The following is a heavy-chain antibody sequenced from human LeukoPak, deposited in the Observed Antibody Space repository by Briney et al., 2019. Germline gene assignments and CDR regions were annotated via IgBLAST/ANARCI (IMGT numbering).Heavy chain of an antibody. CDR3: ARGRRRAAAYYYYYMDV. Sequence: GGSLRLSCAASGFTVSSNYMSWVRQAPGKGLEWVAVISYDGSNKYYADSVKGRFTISRDNSKNTLYLQMNSLRAEDTAVYYCARGRRRAAAYYYYYMDVWGKGTTVTVSS. D-gene: IGHD6-13*01. CDR2: ISYDGSNK. V-gene: IGHV3-30*03. J-gene: IGHJ6*03. CDR1: GFTVSSNY.